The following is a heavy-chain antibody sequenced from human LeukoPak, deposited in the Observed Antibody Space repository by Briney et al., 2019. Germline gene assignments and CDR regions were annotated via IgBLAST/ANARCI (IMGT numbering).Heavy chain of an antibody. CDR3: ASCSSTSCLDAFDI. V-gene: IGHV4-4*07. CDR2: IYTSGST. CDR1: GGSISSYY. J-gene: IGHJ3*02. Sequence: SETLSLTCTVSGGSISSYYWSWIRQPAGKGLEWIGRIYTSGSTNYNPSLKSRVTMSVDTSKNQFSLKPSSVTAADTAVYYCASCSSTSCLDAFDIWGQGTMVTVSS. D-gene: IGHD2-2*01.